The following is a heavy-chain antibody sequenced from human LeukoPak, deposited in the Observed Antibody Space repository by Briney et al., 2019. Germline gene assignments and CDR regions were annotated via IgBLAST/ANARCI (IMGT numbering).Heavy chain of an antibody. CDR1: GFTFSSYS. J-gene: IGHJ4*02. Sequence: GGSLRLSCAASGFTFSSYSMNWVRQAPGKGLEWVSSISSSSSYIYYADSVKGRFTISRDNAKNSLYLQMNSLRAEDTAVYYCAKAQSTIFGLVFFDYWGQGTLVTVSS. CDR3: AKAQSTIFGLVFFDY. D-gene: IGHD3-3*01. V-gene: IGHV3-21*04. CDR2: ISSSSSYI.